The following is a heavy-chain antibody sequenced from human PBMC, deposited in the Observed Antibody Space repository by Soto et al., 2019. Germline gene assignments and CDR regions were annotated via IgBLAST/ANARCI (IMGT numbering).Heavy chain of an antibody. CDR3: ARARYYYGQDGCAGFRRQYYYYGMDV. Sequence: QVQLQESGPGLVKPSQTLSLTCTVSGGSISSGDYYWSWIRQPPGKGLEWIGYIDYSGSTYYNPSLKSGVTISVDTSKNQFSLKLSSVTAADTAVYYCARARYYYGQDGCAGFRRQYYYYGMDVGGQGTTVTVS. CDR1: GGSISSGDYY. V-gene: IGHV4-30-4*01. CDR2: IDYSGST. D-gene: IGHD3-10*01. J-gene: IGHJ6*02.